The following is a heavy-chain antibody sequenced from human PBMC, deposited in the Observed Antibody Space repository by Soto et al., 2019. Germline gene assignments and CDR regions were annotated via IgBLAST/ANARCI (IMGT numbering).Heavy chain of an antibody. CDR2: ISGSGGST. J-gene: IGHJ4*02. V-gene: IGHV3-23*01. Sequence: GGSLRLSCAASGFAVSSYSMHWVRQAPGKGLEWVSAISGSGGSTYYADSVKGRFTISRDNSKNTLYLQMNSLRAEDTAVYYCAKATPSPSYPLLSPFDYWGQGTLVTVSS. D-gene: IGHD1-26*01. CDR1: GFAVSSYS. CDR3: AKATPSPSYPLLSPFDY.